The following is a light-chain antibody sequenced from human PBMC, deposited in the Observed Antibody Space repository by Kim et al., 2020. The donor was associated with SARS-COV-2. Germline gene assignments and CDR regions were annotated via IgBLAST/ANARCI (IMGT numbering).Light chain of an antibody. CDR2: EVT. J-gene: IGLJ3*02. CDR3: CSYAGSATWV. CDR1: SSDVGSYNR. V-gene: IGLV2-23*02. Sequence: QSALTQPASVSGSPGQSITISCTGTSSDVGSYNRVSWYQQYPGKAPKVMISEVTKRPSGVSNRFSGSKSGNTASLTISGLQAEDEADYYCCSYAGSATWVFGGGTQLTVL.